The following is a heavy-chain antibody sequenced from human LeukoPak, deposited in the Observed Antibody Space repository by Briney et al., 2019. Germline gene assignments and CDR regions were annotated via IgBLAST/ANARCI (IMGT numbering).Heavy chain of an antibody. V-gene: IGHV3-74*01. D-gene: IGHD6-13*01. CDR3: ARVRSAAAGPLDY. Sequence: GGSLRLSCAASGFTFSSYWMHWVRQAPGKGLVGVSRINNDGRSTNYADSVKGRFTISRDNANKSLYLQMNSLSADDTAVYHCARVRSAAAGPLDYWGQGTLVTVSS. CDR1: GFTFSSYW. J-gene: IGHJ4*02. CDR2: INNDGRST.